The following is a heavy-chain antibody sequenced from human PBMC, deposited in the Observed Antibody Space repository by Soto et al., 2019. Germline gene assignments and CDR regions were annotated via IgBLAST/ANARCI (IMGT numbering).Heavy chain of an antibody. J-gene: IGHJ6*03. CDR2: ISTYNGNT. CDR1: GYTFTSYG. D-gene: IGHD3-3*01. V-gene: IGHV1-18*01. CDR3: ARDPGYDFWTPVPVPLYYYYYYMDV. Sequence: ASVKVSCKASGYTFTSYGISWVRQAPGQGLEWMGWISTYNGNTNYAQKLQGRVTMTTDTSTSTAYMELRSLRSDDTAVYYCARDPGYDFWTPVPVPLYYYYYYMDVWGKGTTVTVSS.